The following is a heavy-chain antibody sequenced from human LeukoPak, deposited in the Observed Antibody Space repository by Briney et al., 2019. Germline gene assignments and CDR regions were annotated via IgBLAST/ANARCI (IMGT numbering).Heavy chain of an antibody. J-gene: IGHJ5*02. D-gene: IGHD2-8*01. V-gene: IGHV4-59*01. CDR2: IYYSGST. CDR3: ARDLGYCTNGVCSENWFDP. CDR1: GGSISSYY. Sequence: SETLSLTCTVSGGSISSYYWSWIRQPPGKGLEWIGYIYYSGSTNYNPSLKSRVTISVKTSKNQFSLKLSSVTAEDTAVYYCARDLGYCTNGVCSENWFDPWGQGTLVTVSS.